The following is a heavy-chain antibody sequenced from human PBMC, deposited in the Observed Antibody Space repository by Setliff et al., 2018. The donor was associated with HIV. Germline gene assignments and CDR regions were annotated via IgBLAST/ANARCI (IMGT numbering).Heavy chain of an antibody. D-gene: IGHD3-16*01. CDR2: IKSKTDGGTT. V-gene: IGHV3-15*07. CDR1: GFTFSNAW. J-gene: IGHJ6*03. Sequence: PGGSLRLSCAASGFTFSNAWMNWVRQAPGKGLEWVGRIKSKTDGGTTDYAAPVKGRFTISRDDSKNTLYLQMNSLKTEDTAVYYCARTVKTTLGDLLSPYYYYMDLWGKGTTVTVSS. CDR3: ARTVKTTLGDLLSPYYYYMDL.